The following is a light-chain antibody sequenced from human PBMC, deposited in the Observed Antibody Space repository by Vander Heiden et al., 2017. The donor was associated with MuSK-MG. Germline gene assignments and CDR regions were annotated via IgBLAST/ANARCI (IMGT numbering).Light chain of an antibody. CDR3: QQRSNWPLT. Sequence: EIVLTQSPTTVSLSPGERATLSCRASQSISRYLAWYQQKSGQPTTLLIYDASNRATRISARFSGSGCWTDFTFTISSLEPEDFADYSCQQRSNWPLTFGGGTKVEIK. CDR1: QSISRY. CDR2: DAS. V-gene: IGKV3-11*01. J-gene: IGKJ4*01.